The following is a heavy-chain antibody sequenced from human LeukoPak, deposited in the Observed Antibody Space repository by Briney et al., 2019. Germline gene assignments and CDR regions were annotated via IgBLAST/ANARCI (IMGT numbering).Heavy chain of an antibody. D-gene: IGHD3-10*01. Sequence: GGSLRLSCAASGFTVSSNYMSWVRQAPGKGLEWVSVIYSGGSTYYAGSVKGRFTISRDNSKNTLYLQMNSLRAEDTAVYYCARERYYYGSGSYPPPRYFDYWGQGTLVTVSS. CDR2: IYSGGST. J-gene: IGHJ4*02. V-gene: IGHV3-53*01. CDR1: GFTVSSNY. CDR3: ARERYYYGSGSYPPPRYFDY.